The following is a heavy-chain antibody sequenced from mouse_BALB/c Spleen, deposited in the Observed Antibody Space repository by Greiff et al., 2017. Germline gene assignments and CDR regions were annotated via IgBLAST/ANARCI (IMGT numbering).Heavy chain of an antibody. CDR1: GFTFSSYG. D-gene: IGHD2-12*01. J-gene: IGHJ2*01. CDR3: ARGYDY. CDR2: INSNGGST. Sequence: EVQVVESGGGLVQPGGSLKLSCAASGFTFSSYGMSWVRQTPDKRLELVATINSNGGSTYHPDSVKGRFTISRDNAKNTLYLQMSSLKSEDTAMYYCARGYDYWGQGTTLTVSS. V-gene: IGHV5-6-3*01.